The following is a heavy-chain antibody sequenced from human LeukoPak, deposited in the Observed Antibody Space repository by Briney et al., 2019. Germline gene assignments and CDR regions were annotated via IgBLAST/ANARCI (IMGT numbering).Heavy chain of an antibody. V-gene: IGHV3-15*01. CDR1: GFSLSKVW. CDR3: ARSAVPYSSSLNWFDP. J-gene: IGHJ5*02. D-gene: IGHD6-6*01. CDR2: IKTKTDGGTT. Sequence: GGSLRLSCTASGFSLSKVWMSWVRQAPGQGLEWVGHIKTKTDGGTTEYVAPVRGRFTISRDDSGDTLYLQMNSLKIEDTAVYYCARSAVPYSSSLNWFDPWGQGTLVTVSS.